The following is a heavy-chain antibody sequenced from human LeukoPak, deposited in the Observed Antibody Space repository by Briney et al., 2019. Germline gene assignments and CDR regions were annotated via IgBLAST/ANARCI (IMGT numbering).Heavy chain of an antibody. CDR2: ISGSGGST. J-gene: IGHJ4*02. V-gene: IGHV3-23*01. Sequence: GGSLRLPCAASGFTFSSYAMSWVRQAPGKGLEWVSAISGSGGSTYYADSVKGRFTISRDNSKNTLYLQMNSLRAEDTAVYYCAKGPTYYYDSSGYHDYWGQGTLVTVSS. CDR1: GFTFSSYA. D-gene: IGHD3-22*01. CDR3: AKGPTYYYDSSGYHDY.